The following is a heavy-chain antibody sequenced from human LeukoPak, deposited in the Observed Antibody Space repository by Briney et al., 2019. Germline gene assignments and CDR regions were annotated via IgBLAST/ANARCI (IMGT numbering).Heavy chain of an antibody. Sequence: SVKVPCKASGGTFISYTISWVRQAPGQGLEWMGRIIPILGIANYAQKFQGRVTITADKSTSTAYMELSSLRSEDTAVYYCARGNYGDAHFDYWGQGTLVTVSS. CDR3: ARGNYGDAHFDY. CDR2: IIPILGIA. V-gene: IGHV1-69*02. CDR1: GGTFISYT. J-gene: IGHJ4*02. D-gene: IGHD4-17*01.